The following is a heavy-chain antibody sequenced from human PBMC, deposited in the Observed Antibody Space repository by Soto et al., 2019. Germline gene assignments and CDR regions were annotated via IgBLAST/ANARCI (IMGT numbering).Heavy chain of an antibody. D-gene: IGHD3-22*01. V-gene: IGHV3-23*01. CDR2: ISANGRNA. J-gene: IGHJ4*02. CDR3: AKDLSSLGWLALGAPFDS. CDR1: GFTFSNYA. Sequence: EVHLLESGGDVVQPGRSLRLSCAASGFTFSNYAMNWIRQAPGKGLEWLSSISANGRNAYYADSVKGRFTISRDRSKNTLYLQLDSLRVEDTAIYFCAKDLSSLGWLALGAPFDSRGQGTLVTVSS.